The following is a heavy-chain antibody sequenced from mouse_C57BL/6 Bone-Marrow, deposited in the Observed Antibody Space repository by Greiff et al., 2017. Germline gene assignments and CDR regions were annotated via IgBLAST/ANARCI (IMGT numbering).Heavy chain of an antibody. V-gene: IGHV1-54*01. J-gene: IGHJ2*01. D-gene: IGHD1-1*01. Sequence: QVQLKQSGAELVRPGTSVKVSCKASGYAFTNYLIEWVKQRPGQGLEWIGVINPGSGGTNYNEKFKGKATLTADKSSSTAYMQLSSLTSEDSAVYFCARSFITTVVADYWGQGTTLTVSS. CDR2: INPGSGGT. CDR3: ARSFITTVVADY. CDR1: GYAFTNYL.